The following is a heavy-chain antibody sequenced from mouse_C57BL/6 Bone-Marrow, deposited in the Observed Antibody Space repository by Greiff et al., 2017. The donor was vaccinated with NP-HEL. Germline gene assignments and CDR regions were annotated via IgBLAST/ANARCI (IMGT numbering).Heavy chain of an antibody. V-gene: IGHV5-4*01. Sequence: DVKLVESGGGLVKPGGSLKLSCAASGFTFSSYAMSWVRQTPEKRLEWVATISDGGSYTYYPDNVKGRFTISRDNAKNNLYLQMSHLKSEDTAMYYCARDFYDGDYFDYWGQGTTLTVSS. CDR2: ISDGGSYT. J-gene: IGHJ2*01. D-gene: IGHD2-12*01. CDR1: GFTFSSYA. CDR3: ARDFYDGDYFDY.